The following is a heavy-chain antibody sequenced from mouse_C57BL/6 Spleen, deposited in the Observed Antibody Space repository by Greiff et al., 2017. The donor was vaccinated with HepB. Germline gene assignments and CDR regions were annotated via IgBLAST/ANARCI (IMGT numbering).Heavy chain of an antibody. CDR1: GYAFSSSW. V-gene: IGHV1-82*01. J-gene: IGHJ4*01. D-gene: IGHD2-1*01. Sequence: VKLLESGPELVKPGASVKISCKASGYAFSSSWMNWVKQRPGKGLEWIGRIYPGDGDTNYNGKFKGKATLTADKSSSTAYMQLSSLTSEDSAVYFCAQIYYGNYGAMDYWGQGTSVTVSS. CDR3: AQIYYGNYGAMDY. CDR2: IYPGDGDT.